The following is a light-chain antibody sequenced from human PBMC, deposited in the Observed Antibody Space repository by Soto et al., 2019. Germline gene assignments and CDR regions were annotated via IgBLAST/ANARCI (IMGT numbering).Light chain of an antibody. Sequence: IHMTQSPSSLSASVVDRVTITCRASQGISNYLAWYQQKPGKVPRLLIFAASTLQSGAPSRFRSAGSETDFTLTINGLQPEDVATYYCQKYNSAPWTFGQRTKVDI. V-gene: IGKV1-27*01. CDR1: QGISNY. J-gene: IGKJ1*01. CDR2: AAS. CDR3: QKYNSAPWT.